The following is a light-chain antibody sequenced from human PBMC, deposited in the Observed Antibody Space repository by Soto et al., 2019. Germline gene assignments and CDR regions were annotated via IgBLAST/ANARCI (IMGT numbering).Light chain of an antibody. Sequence: QSVLTQSASVSGSLGQSISISCIGTSADVGGYDYVSWYQQHPGKAPRLMIYDVSNRPSGVSNRFSGSKSGNTASLTISGLQAEDEADYYCSSYTSTYTLIFGGGTKVTVL. CDR3: SSYTSTYTLI. J-gene: IGLJ2*01. V-gene: IGLV2-14*03. CDR2: DVS. CDR1: SADVGGYDY.